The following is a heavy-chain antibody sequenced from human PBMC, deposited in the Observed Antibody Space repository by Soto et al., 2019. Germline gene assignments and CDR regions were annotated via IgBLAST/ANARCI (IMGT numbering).Heavy chain of an antibody. Sequence: SGPTLVNPTQTLTLTCTFSGFSLTTRGVGVGWIRQPPGKALEWLALIYWDDDKRYSPSLKSRLIITKDTSKNQVVLTMTNMDPVDTATYFCARDSSGWTGFDYWGQGTLVTVSS. CDR3: ARDSSGWTGFDY. J-gene: IGHJ4*02. CDR1: GFSLTTRGVG. CDR2: IYWDDDK. D-gene: IGHD6-19*01. V-gene: IGHV2-5*02.